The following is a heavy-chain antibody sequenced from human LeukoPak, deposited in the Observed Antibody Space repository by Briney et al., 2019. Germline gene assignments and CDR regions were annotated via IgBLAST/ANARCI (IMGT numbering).Heavy chain of an antibody. CDR2: IIGSGGGT. CDR3: AKAGCSRTSCHFDY. J-gene: IGHJ4*02. Sequence: GGSLRLSCAASGFTFSSYAMSWVRQAPGKGLEWVSAIIGSGGGTYYSDSVKGRFTISRDNSKNTLYLQMNSLRAEDTAVYYCAKAGCSRTSCHFDYWGQGTLVTVSS. CDR1: GFTFSSYA. V-gene: IGHV3-23*01. D-gene: IGHD2-2*01.